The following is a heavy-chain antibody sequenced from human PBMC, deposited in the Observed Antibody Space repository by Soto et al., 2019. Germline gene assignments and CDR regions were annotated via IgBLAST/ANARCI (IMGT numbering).Heavy chain of an antibody. CDR3: AKDSSGWTGKYYFDY. D-gene: IGHD6-19*01. CDR2: ISWNSGSI. J-gene: IGHJ4*02. V-gene: IGHV3-9*01. CDR1: EFTFDDYA. Sequence: DVQLVESGGGLVQPGRSLRLSCAASEFTFDDYAMYWVRQAPGKGLEWVSGISWNSGSIGYAYSVKGRFTISRDNAKNSLYLQMNSLRAEDTALYYCAKDSSGWTGKYYFDYWGQGTLVTVSS.